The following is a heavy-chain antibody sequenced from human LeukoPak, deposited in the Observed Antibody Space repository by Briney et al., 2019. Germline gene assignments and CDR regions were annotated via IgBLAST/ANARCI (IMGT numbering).Heavy chain of an antibody. CDR3: AREGGGFCSGSSCPGVDY. D-gene: IGHD2-15*01. Sequence: PGGSLRLSCAASGFTFSSYWMSWVRQAPGEGLEWVAGIWYDGTNKNYGDSVKGRFTISRDNSKNIVYLQMIGLRGEDSAVYYCAREGGGFCSGSSCPGVDYWGQGTLVSVSS. V-gene: IGHV3-33*08. CDR1: GFTFSSYW. CDR2: IWYDGTNK. J-gene: IGHJ4*02.